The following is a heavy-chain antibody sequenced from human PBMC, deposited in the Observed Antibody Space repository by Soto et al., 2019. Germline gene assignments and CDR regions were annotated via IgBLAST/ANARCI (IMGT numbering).Heavy chain of an antibody. CDR3: ARRRYFGVVIIPVWDY. D-gene: IGHD3-3*01. V-gene: IGHV4-39*01. CDR1: GGSISSSSYY. Sequence: SETLSLTCTVSGGSISSSSYYWGWIRQPPGKGLEWIGSIYYSGSTYYNPSLKSRVTISVDTSKNQFSLKLSSVTAADTAVYYCARRRYFGVVIIPVWDYWGQGTLVTVSS. J-gene: IGHJ4*02. CDR2: IYYSGST.